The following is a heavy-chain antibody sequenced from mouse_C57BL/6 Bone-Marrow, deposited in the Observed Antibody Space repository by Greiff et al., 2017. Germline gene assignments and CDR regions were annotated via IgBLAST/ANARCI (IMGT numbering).Heavy chain of an antibody. V-gene: IGHV5-6*01. J-gene: IGHJ2*01. D-gene: IGHD1-1*01. Sequence: EVKLVESGGDLVKPGGSLKLSCAASGFTFSSYGMSWVRQTPDKRLEWVATISSGGSYTYYPDSVKGRFTISRDNAKNTLYLQMSSLKSEDTAMYYCARPNLYYGKGFDYWGQGTTLTVSS. CDR3: ARPNLYYGKGFDY. CDR1: GFTFSSYG. CDR2: ISSGGSYT.